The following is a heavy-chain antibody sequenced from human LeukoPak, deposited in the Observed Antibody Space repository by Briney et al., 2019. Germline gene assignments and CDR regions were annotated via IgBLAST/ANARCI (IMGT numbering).Heavy chain of an antibody. D-gene: IGHD3-22*01. CDR1: GFTFSSFW. J-gene: IGHJ4*02. CDR2: IKEGGSAK. Sequence: GGSLRLSCAASGFTFSSFWMTWVRQAPGKGLEWVANIKEGGSAKHYVDSVKGRFTISRDNAKNSLYLQMNGLRAEDTAVYHCGYYDSRGYWDYWGQGTLVTVSS. CDR3: GYYDSRGYWDY. V-gene: IGHV3-7*01.